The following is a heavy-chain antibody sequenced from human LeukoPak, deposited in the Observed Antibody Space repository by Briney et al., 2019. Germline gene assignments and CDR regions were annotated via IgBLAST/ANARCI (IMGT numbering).Heavy chain of an antibody. Sequence: GGPLRLSCAASGCTFSSYAMSWVRQAPGKGLEWVSAISGSGGSTYYADSVKGRFTISRDNSRNTLYLQMNSPRAEDTAVYYCAILPGYSSGWYEVNYWGQGTLVTVSS. CDR1: GCTFSSYA. V-gene: IGHV3-23*01. D-gene: IGHD6-13*01. CDR2: ISGSGGST. J-gene: IGHJ4*02. CDR3: AILPGYSSGWYEVNY.